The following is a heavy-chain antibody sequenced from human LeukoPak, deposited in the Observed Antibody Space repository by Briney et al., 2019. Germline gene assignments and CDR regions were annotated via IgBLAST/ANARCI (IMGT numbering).Heavy chain of an antibody. CDR1: GFTFSSYG. CDR3: AKVPLSYSSSPFDY. CDR2: IRYDGSNK. V-gene: IGHV3-30*02. D-gene: IGHD6-6*01. J-gene: IGHJ4*02. Sequence: TGGSLRLSCAASGFTFSSYGMHWVRQAPGKGLEWVAFIRYDGSNKYYADSVKGRFTISRDNSKNTLYLQMNSLRAEDTAVYYCAKVPLSYSSSPFDYWGQGTLVTVSS.